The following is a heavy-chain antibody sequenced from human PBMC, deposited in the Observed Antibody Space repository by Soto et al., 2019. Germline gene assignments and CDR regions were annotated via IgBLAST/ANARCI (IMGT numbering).Heavy chain of an antibody. J-gene: IGHJ6*04. CDR1: GFTFSSYA. CDR2: ISGSGGST. Sequence: GGSLRLSCAASGFTFSSYAMSWVRQAPGKGLEWVSAISGSGGSTYYADSVKGRFTISRDNSKNTLYLQMNSLRAEDTAVYYCAKDVVDTAMRIYYYGMDVWGKGTTVTVSS. CDR3: AKDVVDTAMRIYYYGMDV. D-gene: IGHD5-18*01. V-gene: IGHV3-23*01.